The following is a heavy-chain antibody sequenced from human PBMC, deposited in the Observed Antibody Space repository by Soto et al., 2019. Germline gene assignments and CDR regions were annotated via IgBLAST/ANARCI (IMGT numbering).Heavy chain of an antibody. J-gene: IGHJ4*02. D-gene: IGHD4-17*01. CDR1: GGTFTNYT. CDR2: IIPILDVA. CDR3: SPLAVMTTVTRGVDY. V-gene: IGHV1-69*02. Sequence: QVQLVQSGAEVKKPGSSVKVSCKSSGGTFTNYTITWVRQAPGQGLEWMGRIIPILDVANYAQKFQGRVTSTADKSTSSAYMEMRSLRSEDTAVYYCSPLAVMTTVTRGVDYWGQGTLVTVSS.